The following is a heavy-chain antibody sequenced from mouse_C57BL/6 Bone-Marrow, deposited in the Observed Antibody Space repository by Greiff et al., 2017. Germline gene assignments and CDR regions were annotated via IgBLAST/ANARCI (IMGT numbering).Heavy chain of an antibody. CDR1: GFSLTSYA. J-gene: IGHJ1*03. Sequence: VQGVESGPGLVAPSQSLSITCTVSGFSLTSYAISWVRQPPGKGLEWLGVIWTGGGTNYNSALKSRLSISKDKSKSQVFLKMNSLQTDDTARYYCARNSNYYGSSYGYFDVWGTGTTVTVSS. D-gene: IGHD1-1*01. CDR3: ARNSNYYGSSYGYFDV. V-gene: IGHV2-9-1*01. CDR2: IWTGGGT.